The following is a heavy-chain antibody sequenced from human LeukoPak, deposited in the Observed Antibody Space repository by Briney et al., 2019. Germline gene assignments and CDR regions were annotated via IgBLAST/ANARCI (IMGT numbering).Heavy chain of an antibody. CDR2: IYTSGST. CDR3: ARGLYYDYVWGSYRYGEKYYFDY. Sequence: SETLSLTCTVSGGSISSYYWSWIRQPAGKGLEWIGRIYTSGSTNYNSSLKSRVTMSVDTSKNQFSLKLSSVTAADTAVYYCARGLYYDYVWGSYRYGEKYYFDYWGQGTLVTVSS. D-gene: IGHD3-16*02. V-gene: IGHV4-4*07. J-gene: IGHJ4*02. CDR1: GGSISSYY.